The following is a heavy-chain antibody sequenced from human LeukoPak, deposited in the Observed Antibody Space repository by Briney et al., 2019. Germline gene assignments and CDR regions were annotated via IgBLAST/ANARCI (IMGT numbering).Heavy chain of an antibody. CDR2: THYSGST. CDR1: GGSISSYY. CDR3: ARGAAGTGAADY. V-gene: IGHV4-59*01. D-gene: IGHD6-13*01. Sequence: SETLSLTCTVSGGSISSYYWSWIRQPPGKGLEWIGYTHYSGSTKYNPSLKSRLTISVDSFKNQFSLRLSSVTAADTAVYFCARGAAGTGAADYWGQGTLVTVSS. J-gene: IGHJ4*02.